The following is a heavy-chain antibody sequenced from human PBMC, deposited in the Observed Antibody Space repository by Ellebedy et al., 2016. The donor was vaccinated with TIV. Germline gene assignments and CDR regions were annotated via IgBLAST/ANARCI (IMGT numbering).Heavy chain of an antibody. D-gene: IGHD3-10*01. V-gene: IGHV3-30-3*01. Sequence: GESLKISXAASGFTFSSYAMHWVRQAPGKGLEWVAVISYDGSNKYYADSVKGRFTISRDNSKNTLYLQMNSLRAEDTAVYYCAKDSYYGSGSYYTGTDPWGQGTLVTVSS. CDR1: GFTFSSYA. J-gene: IGHJ5*02. CDR3: AKDSYYGSGSYYTGTDP. CDR2: ISYDGSNK.